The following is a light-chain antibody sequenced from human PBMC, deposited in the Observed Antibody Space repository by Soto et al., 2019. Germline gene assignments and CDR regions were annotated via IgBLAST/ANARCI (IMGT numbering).Light chain of an antibody. V-gene: IGKV1-9*01. CDR1: QDIAIY. J-gene: IGKJ1*01. Sequence: IQLTQSPSSLSASVGDRVTITCRASQDIAIYLAWYQQKPGEAPKLLIYAASTLYGGVPSRFSGSGSGTDFALTITSLQAEDFATYYCQHYNSYSEAFGQGTKVDI. CDR2: AAS. CDR3: QHYNSYSEA.